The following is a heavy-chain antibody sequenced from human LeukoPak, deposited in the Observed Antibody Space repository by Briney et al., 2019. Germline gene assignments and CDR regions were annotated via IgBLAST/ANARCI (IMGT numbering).Heavy chain of an antibody. J-gene: IGHJ4*02. CDR3: VGEGTYCTHGVCYEY. D-gene: IGHD2-8*01. V-gene: IGHV4-4*07. CDR2: IYTSGTT. CDR1: GDSISSYY. Sequence: SETLSLTCTVSGDSISSYYWSWIRQPAGKGLQWIGRIYTSGTTTYNPSLKSRLTMSVDTSKNQFSLRLSSVTAADTAVYYCVGEGTYCTHGVCYEYWGQGTLVTVSS.